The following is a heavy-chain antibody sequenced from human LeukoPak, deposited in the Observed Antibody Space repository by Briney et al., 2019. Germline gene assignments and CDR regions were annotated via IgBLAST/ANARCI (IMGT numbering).Heavy chain of an antibody. CDR3: ARSSGSYYKGLDF. CDR2: IYPGDSDT. V-gene: IGHV5-51*01. Sequence: GESLKISCKGSGYSFTTCWIAWVRQMPGKGLEWMGIIYPGDSDTRYSPSFQGQVTISADKSISTAYLQWSSLKASDSAMYYCARSSGSYYKGLDFWGQGTLVTVSS. CDR1: GYSFTTCW. D-gene: IGHD3-10*01. J-gene: IGHJ4*02.